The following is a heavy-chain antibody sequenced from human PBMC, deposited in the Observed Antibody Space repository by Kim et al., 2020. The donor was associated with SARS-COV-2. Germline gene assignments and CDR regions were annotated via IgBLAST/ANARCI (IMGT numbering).Heavy chain of an antibody. CDR3: AKYWLAALSSGMYV. V-gene: IGHV1-18*01. J-gene: IGHJ6*02. Sequence: ASVKVSCKASGYAFLTYGITWVRQAPGQGLEWMGWINPHTGRTNYGQKFQDRVTVTTDTSTGTAYMELRSLRSDDTAIYYCAKYWLAALSSGMYVWGHGT. CDR2: INPHTGRT. CDR1: GYAFLTYG. D-gene: IGHD2-8*02.